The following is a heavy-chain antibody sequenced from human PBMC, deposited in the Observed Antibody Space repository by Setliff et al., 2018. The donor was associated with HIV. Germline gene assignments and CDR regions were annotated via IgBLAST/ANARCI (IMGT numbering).Heavy chain of an antibody. J-gene: IGHJ4*02. CDR2: VYDTGDT. V-gene: IGHV4-59*01. CDR3: AKGAGFYGDYTFDH. Sequence: PSETLSLTCTVSGGSTSRSFWHWIRQTPGKGLEWIGDVYDTGDTNYNPSLQSRVTISMVASRNQFSLKVTSVTAADTAVYYCAKGAGFYGDYTFDHWGQGRQVT. CDR1: GGSTSRSF. D-gene: IGHD4-17*01.